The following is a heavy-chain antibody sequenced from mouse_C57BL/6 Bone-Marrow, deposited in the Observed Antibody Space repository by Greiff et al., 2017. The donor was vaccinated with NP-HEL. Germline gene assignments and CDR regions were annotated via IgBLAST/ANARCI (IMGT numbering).Heavy chain of an antibody. J-gene: IGHJ2*01. Sequence: EVQLQQSGPELVKPGASVKISCKASGYTFTDYYMNWVKQSHGKSLEWIGDINPNNGGTSYNQPFKGKATLTVDKSSSTAYMELRSLTSEDSAVYYCARFHYDGSSWYYFDYWGQGTTLTVSS. D-gene: IGHD1-1*01. V-gene: IGHV1-26*01. CDR3: ARFHYDGSSWYYFDY. CDR1: GYTFTDYY. CDR2: INPNNGGT.